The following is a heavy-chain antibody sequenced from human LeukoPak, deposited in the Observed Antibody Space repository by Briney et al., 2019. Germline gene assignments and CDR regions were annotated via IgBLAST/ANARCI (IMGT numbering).Heavy chain of an antibody. V-gene: IGHV4-34*01. Sequence: SETLSLTCAVYGGSFSGYYWSWIRQPPGKGLEWIGEINHSGSTNYNPSLKSRVTISVDTSKNQFSLKLSSVTAADTAVSYCARGTSYYYGSGSYYDWFDPWGQGTLVTVSS. J-gene: IGHJ5*02. CDR1: GGSFSGYY. CDR3: ARGTSYYYGSGSYYDWFDP. CDR2: INHSGST. D-gene: IGHD3-10*01.